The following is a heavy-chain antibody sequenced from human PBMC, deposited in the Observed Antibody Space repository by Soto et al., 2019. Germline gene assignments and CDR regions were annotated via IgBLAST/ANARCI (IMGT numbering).Heavy chain of an antibody. D-gene: IGHD2-21*02. Sequence: QVQLVQSGAEVKKPGSSVKVSCKASGGTFSSYTISWVRQAPGQGLEWMGRIIPILGIANYAQKFQGRVTITADKSTSTAYMELSSLRSEDTAVYYCARDSGLLAYCGGDCYFDYWGQGTLVTVSS. V-gene: IGHV1-69*08. CDR3: ARDSGLLAYCGGDCYFDY. CDR2: IIPILGIA. J-gene: IGHJ4*02. CDR1: GGTFSSYT.